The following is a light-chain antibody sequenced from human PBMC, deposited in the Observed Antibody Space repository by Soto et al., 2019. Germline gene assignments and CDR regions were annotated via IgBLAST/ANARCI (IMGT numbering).Light chain of an antibody. J-gene: IGKJ1*01. Sequence: EIVLTQSPATLSLSPGERATLSCRASQSVSNSIAWYQQKPGQAPRLLIYDASNRAAGTPARFSGSGSGRAFTLTISSLEPEDFAVYYCQHRSNWPQTFGQGTKVEIK. CDR1: QSVSNS. CDR2: DAS. V-gene: IGKV3-11*02. CDR3: QHRSNWPQT.